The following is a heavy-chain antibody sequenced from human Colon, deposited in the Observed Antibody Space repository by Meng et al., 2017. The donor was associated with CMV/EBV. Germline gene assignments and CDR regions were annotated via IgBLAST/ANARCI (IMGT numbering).Heavy chain of an antibody. Sequence: SVKVSCKVPGGSFSTYHINWVRQAPGQGLEWMGRIIPTLDMATYAQNLQGRVTLTADKSTTTAYLELSSLRSDDTAIHYCARGENLTGDDSWGQGTLVTVSS. J-gene: IGHJ4*02. V-gene: IGHV1-69*04. CDR2: IIPTLDMA. CDR3: ARGENLTGDDS. D-gene: IGHD1-20*01. CDR1: GGSFSTYH.